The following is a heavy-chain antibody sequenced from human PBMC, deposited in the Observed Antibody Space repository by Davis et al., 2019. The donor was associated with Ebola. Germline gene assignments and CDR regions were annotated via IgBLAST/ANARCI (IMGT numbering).Heavy chain of an antibody. CDR2: TRNKANSYTT. D-gene: IGHD5-18*01. CDR3: ARIRYSYGFVYYGMDV. CDR1: GFTFSDHY. J-gene: IGHJ6*02. Sequence: GESLKISCAASGFTFSDHYMDWVRQAPGKGLEWVGRTRNKANSYTTEYAASVKGRFTISRDDSKNSLYLQMNSLKTEDTAVYYCARIRYSYGFVYYGMDVWGQGTTVTVSS. V-gene: IGHV3-72*01.